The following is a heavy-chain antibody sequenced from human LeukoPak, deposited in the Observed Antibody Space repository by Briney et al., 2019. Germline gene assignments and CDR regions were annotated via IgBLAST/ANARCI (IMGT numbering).Heavy chain of an antibody. V-gene: IGHV4-34*01. CDR2: INHSGST. J-gene: IGHJ4*02. CDR3: ARTQTTVVDY. D-gene: IGHD4-17*01. CDR1: GGSFSGYY. Sequence: PSETLSLTCAVYGGSFSGYYWSWTRQPPGKGLEWIGEINHSGSTNYNPSLKSRVTISVDTSKNQFSLKLSSVTAADTAVYYCARTQTTVVDYWGQGTLVTVSS.